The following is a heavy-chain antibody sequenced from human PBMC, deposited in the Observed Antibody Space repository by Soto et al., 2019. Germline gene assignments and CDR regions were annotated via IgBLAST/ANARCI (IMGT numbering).Heavy chain of an antibody. Sequence: QVQLQESGPGLVKPSETLSLTCTVSGGSISSYYWSWFRQPPGKGLEWIGYIYYSGSTNYNPSLKSRVTISVDTSKNQFSLKLSSVTAADTAVYYCARDSSGWYRLDYWGQGTLVTVSS. CDR3: ARDSSGWYRLDY. V-gene: IGHV4-59*01. J-gene: IGHJ4*02. CDR1: GGSISSYY. CDR2: IYYSGST. D-gene: IGHD6-19*01.